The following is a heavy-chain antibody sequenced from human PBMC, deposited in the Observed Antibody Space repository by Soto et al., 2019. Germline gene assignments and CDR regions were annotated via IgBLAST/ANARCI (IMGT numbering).Heavy chain of an antibody. Sequence: PGGSLRLSCAASGFTFSSYGMHWFRQAPGKGLEWVAVISYDGSNKYYADSVKGRFTISRDNSKNTLYLQMNSLRAEDTAVYYCAKDKGDTTTDAFDIWGQGTMVTVSS. CDR1: GFTFSSYG. V-gene: IGHV3-30*18. J-gene: IGHJ3*02. CDR3: AKDKGDTTTDAFDI. D-gene: IGHD2-21*02. CDR2: ISYDGSNK.